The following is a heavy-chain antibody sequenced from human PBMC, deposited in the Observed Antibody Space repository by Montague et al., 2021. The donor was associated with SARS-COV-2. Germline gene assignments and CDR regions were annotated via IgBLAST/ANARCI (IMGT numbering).Heavy chain of an antibody. J-gene: IGHJ4*02. V-gene: IGHV4-59*01. CDR1: GGSTSNYY. D-gene: IGHD2-15*01. CDR2: IFYTGSK. Sequence: SETLSLTCSVSGGSTSNYYWSWIRQSPAKGKHWIGYIFYTGSKKSNPTLTTRVSMSLDATKNNISLRLSAVTAADTARYYCARAQNICFIATCVYYFDLWGQGAPVTVSS. CDR3: ARAQNICFIATCVYYFDL.